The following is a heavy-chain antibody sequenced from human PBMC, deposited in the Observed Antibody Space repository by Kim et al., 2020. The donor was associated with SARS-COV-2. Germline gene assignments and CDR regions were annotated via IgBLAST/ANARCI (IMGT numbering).Heavy chain of an antibody. CDR2: INPRNGDT. Sequence: ASVKVSCKASGYIFTGHYIHWVRQAPGQGLEWMGMINPRNGDTTHAQKFQGRVSMTRDTSVSTAHMELTSLKSDDTDVYYCAKVVITAGGRGFDYWGQGTLVTVSS. CDR3: AKVVITAGGRGFDY. CDR1: GYIFTGHY. D-gene: IGHD6-13*01. V-gene: IGHV1-2*02. J-gene: IGHJ4*02.